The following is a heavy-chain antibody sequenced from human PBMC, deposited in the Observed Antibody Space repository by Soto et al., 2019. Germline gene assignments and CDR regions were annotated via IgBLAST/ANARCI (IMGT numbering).Heavy chain of an antibody. CDR2: IFYSGTT. CDR3: ATRVGSGCWYFDL. J-gene: IGHJ2*01. D-gene: IGHD3-10*01. Sequence: PSETLPVTCTVSGGSISTGRYYWGWIRQPPGKGLEWIGSIFYSGTTYYNPSLKSRVTISVDTSKNQFSLKLTSVTAADTAVYYCATRVGSGCWYFDLWGRGTLVTVS. CDR1: GGSISTGRYY. V-gene: IGHV4-39*01.